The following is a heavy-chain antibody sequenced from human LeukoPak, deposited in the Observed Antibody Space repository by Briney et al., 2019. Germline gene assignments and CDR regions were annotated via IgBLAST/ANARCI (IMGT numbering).Heavy chain of an antibody. CDR3: ARAGWIITSGIDY. V-gene: IGHV4-38-2*01. CDR2: IYHIGST. Sequence: SETLSLTCGVSGYSISRGYYWAWIRQPPGKGREWIGTIYHIGSTYYNPSLESQVTISVDTSKNEFSLNLNSVTAADTAVYYCARAGWIITSGIDYWGQGALVTVSS. CDR1: GYSISRGYY. D-gene: IGHD1-20*01. J-gene: IGHJ4*02.